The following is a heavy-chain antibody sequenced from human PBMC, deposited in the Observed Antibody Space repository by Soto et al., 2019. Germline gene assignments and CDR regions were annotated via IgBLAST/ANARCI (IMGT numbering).Heavy chain of an antibody. CDR3: AKDLTVTIDYYYYGMDV. CDR1: GFTFSSYA. CDR2: ISGSGGST. V-gene: IGHV3-23*01. Sequence: EVQLLESGGGLVQPGGSLRLSCAASGFTFSSYAMSWVRQAPGKGLEWGSAISGSGGSTYYADSVKGRFTISRDNSKNTLYLQMNSLRAEDTAVYYCAKDLTVTIDYYYYGMDVWGQGTTVTVSS. D-gene: IGHD4-4*01. J-gene: IGHJ6*02.